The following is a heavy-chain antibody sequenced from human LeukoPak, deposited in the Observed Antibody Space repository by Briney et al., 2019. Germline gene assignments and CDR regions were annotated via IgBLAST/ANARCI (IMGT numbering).Heavy chain of an antibody. J-gene: IGHJ4*02. V-gene: IGHV4-34*01. CDR1: GGSFSGYY. D-gene: IGHD4-17*01. CDR3: AGVSPNTVTTPQYFYH. Sequence: SETLSLTCAVYGGSFSGYYWSWIRQPPGKGLEWIGEINHSGSTNYNPSLKSRVTISVDTSKNQFSLKLSSVTAADTAVYYCAGVSPNTVTTPQYFYHWGQGTLVTVSS. CDR2: INHSGST.